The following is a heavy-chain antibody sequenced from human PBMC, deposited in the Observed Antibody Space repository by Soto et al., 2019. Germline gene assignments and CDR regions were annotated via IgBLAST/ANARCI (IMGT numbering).Heavy chain of an antibody. Sequence: PGGSLRLSCAASGFTFSSYDMHWVRQATGKGLEWVSAIGTAGDTYYPGSVKGRFTISRENAKNSLYLQMNSLRAGDTAVYYCARATTVVVGQWLSHDAFDIWGQGT. J-gene: IGHJ3*02. CDR2: IGTAGDT. CDR3: ARATTVVVGQWLSHDAFDI. V-gene: IGHV3-13*01. CDR1: GFTFSSYD. D-gene: IGHD6-19*01.